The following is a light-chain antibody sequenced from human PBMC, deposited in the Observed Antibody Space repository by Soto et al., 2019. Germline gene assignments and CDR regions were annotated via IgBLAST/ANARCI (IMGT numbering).Light chain of an antibody. Sequence: EIVLTQSPATLSLSPGERATLSCRASQSVSSYLAWYQQKPGQAPRLLIYDASNRATGIPARFSGSGSGTDFPLTISRLEPEDFAVYDCQQRSNWPRTFGQGTKLEIK. J-gene: IGKJ2*01. CDR3: QQRSNWPRT. CDR2: DAS. CDR1: QSVSSY. V-gene: IGKV3-11*01.